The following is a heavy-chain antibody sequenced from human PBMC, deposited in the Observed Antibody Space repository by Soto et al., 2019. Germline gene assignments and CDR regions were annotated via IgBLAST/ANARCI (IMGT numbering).Heavy chain of an antibody. Sequence: PSVKGSCKASGYTFTSYYMHWVRRAPGRGLEWMGIINPSCGSTSYAQKFQGRVTMTRDTSTSTVYMELSSLRSEDTAVYYCARVYDFWSGYYLDYWGQGTLVTVSS. J-gene: IGHJ4*02. CDR3: ARVYDFWSGYYLDY. D-gene: IGHD3-3*01. CDR1: GYTFTSYY. CDR2: INPSCGST. V-gene: IGHV1-46*01.